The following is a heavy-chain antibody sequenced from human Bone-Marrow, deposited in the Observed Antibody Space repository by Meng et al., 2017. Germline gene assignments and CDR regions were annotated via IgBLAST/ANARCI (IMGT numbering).Heavy chain of an antibody. CDR3: ARDVSDGYNQIIGPGYDY. J-gene: IGHJ4*02. V-gene: IGHV1-18*01. CDR1: GYTFTSYG. D-gene: IGHD5-24*01. CDR2: ISAYNGNT. Sequence: ASVKVSCKASGYTFTSYGISWVRQAPGQGLEWMGWISAYNGNTNYAQKLQGRVTITADKSTSTAYMELSSLRSEDTAVYYCARDVSDGYNQIIGPGYDYWGQGTLVTVSS.